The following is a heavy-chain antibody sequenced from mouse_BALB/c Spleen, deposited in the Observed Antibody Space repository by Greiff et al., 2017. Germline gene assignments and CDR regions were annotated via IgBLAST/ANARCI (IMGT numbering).Heavy chain of an antibody. CDR3: ARGFAY. J-gene: IGHJ3*01. CDR1: GFTFSSYG. V-gene: IGHV5-6-3*01. Sequence: EVKLVESGGDLVKPGGSLKLSCAASGFTFSSYGMSWVRQTPDKRLELVATINSNGGSTYYPDSVKGRFTISRDNAKNTLYLQMSSLKSEDTAMYYCARGFAYWGQGTLVTVSA. CDR2: INSNGGST.